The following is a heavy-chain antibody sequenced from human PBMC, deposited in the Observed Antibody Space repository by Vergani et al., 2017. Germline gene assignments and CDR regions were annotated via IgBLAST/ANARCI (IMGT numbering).Heavy chain of an antibody. V-gene: IGHV1-18*01. D-gene: IGHD3-10*01. CDR2: ISAYNGNT. CDR3: ARGQSGSYYRYFEH. CDR1: GYDFTNYG. Sequence: QVQLVQSGPEVKKPGASVKVSCKASGYDFTNYGLGWVRQAPGQGLEWTGWISAYNGNTKYAQKFQGRVSVTTDTSTTTVYMELRRLTSDDTAVYYCARGQSGSYYRYFEHWGQGTLVIVSS. J-gene: IGHJ1*01.